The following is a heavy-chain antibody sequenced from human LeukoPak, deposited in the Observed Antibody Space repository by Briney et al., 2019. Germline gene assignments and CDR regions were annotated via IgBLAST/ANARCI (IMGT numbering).Heavy chain of an antibody. CDR3: ARVKRETGDDKSSTYRPSDY. Sequence: GGSLRLSCAASGFTFNKYWMSWARQAPGKGLEWVANIKEDGSEKFYVNSVKGRFTISRDNAENSGYLQMNNLRAEDTAVYYCARVKRETGDDKSSTYRPSDYWGQGTLVTVSS. V-gene: IGHV3-7*01. CDR2: IKEDGSEK. CDR1: GFTFNKYW. J-gene: IGHJ4*02. D-gene: IGHD2/OR15-2a*01.